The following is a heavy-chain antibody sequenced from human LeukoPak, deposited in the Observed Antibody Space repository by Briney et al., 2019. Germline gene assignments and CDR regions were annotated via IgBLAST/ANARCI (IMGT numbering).Heavy chain of an antibody. J-gene: IGHJ6*03. CDR1: GFTFSSYA. V-gene: IGHV3-23*01. D-gene: IGHD2-21*01. CDR2: MSTNGVAT. CDR3: AKSLRGSRSYYYYYMDV. Sequence: GGSLRLSCAASGFTFSSYAMSWVRQAPGKGLEWVSTMSTNGVATYYADSVKGRFTISRDNSKNTLYLQMNSLRADDTAVYYCAKSLRGSRSYYYYYMDVWGKGTTVTVSS.